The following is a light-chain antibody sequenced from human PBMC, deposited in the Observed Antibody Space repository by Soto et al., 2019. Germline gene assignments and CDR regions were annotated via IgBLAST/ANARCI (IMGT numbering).Light chain of an antibody. Sequence: DIQMTQSPFSLSASVGDRVTITCRASQGIRNLGWFQQKQGEAPKRLIYATSSVESGVPSRFSGSGSGTEFTLTNSSLQPEDFATYFCLQHNTYPYTFGQGTKLDIK. J-gene: IGKJ2*01. CDR3: LQHNTYPYT. V-gene: IGKV1-17*01. CDR2: ATS. CDR1: QGIRN.